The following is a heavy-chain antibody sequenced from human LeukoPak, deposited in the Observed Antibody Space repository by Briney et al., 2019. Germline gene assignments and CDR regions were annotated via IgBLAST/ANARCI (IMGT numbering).Heavy chain of an antibody. J-gene: IGHJ4*02. CDR3: ASLGVVRGVTIGY. V-gene: IGHV1-69*06. CDR1: GGTFSSYA. CDR2: IIPIFGTA. D-gene: IGHD3-10*01. Sequence: SVKVSCEASGGTFSSYAISWVRQAPGQGLEWMGGIIPIFGTANYAQKFQGRVTITADKSTSTAYMELSSLRSEDTAVYYCASLGVVRGVTIGYWGQGTLVTVSS.